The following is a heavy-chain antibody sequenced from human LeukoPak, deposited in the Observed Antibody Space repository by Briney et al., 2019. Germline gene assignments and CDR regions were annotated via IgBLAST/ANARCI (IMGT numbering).Heavy chain of an antibody. J-gene: IGHJ5*02. CDR1: GFTFRSYA. D-gene: IGHD3-22*01. CDR2: ISYDEFNK. Sequence: GTSLRLSCAASGFTFRSYAMHWVRQAPGKGLEWVAVISYDEFNKYYADSVKGRFTISRDNSKNTLYLQMNSLRGEDTAVYYCATGSGYEGWFDPWGQGTLVTVSS. V-gene: IGHV3-30-3*02. CDR3: ATGSGYEGWFDP.